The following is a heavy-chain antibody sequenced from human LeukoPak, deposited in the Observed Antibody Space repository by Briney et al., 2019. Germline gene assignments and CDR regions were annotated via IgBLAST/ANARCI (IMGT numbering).Heavy chain of an antibody. Sequence: PGGSLRLSCTVSGFTFSNFWMSWVRQAPGKGLERVANIKDDGSAKFYLASVEGRFTISRDNAKSSLYLQMNSLRAEDTAVYYCARDRKTGTAHGTAFDIWGQGTMVTVSS. CDR2: IKDDGSAK. V-gene: IGHV3-7*01. CDR1: GFTFSNFW. D-gene: IGHD1-7*01. CDR3: ARDRKTGTAHGTAFDI. J-gene: IGHJ3*02.